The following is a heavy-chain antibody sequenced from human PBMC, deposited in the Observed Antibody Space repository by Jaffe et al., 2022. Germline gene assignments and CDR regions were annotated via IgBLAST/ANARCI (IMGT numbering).Heavy chain of an antibody. V-gene: IGHV3-9*01. CDR3: AKAVGGSYRYDAFDI. J-gene: IGHJ3*02. D-gene: IGHD3-16*02. CDR2: ISWNSGSI. Sequence: EVQLVESGGGLVQPGRSLRLSCAASGFTFDDYAMHWVRQAPGKGLEWVSGISWNSGSIGYADSVKGRFTISRDNAKNSLYLQMNSLRAEDTALYYCAKAVGGSYRYDAFDIWGQGTMVTVSS. CDR1: GFTFDDYA.